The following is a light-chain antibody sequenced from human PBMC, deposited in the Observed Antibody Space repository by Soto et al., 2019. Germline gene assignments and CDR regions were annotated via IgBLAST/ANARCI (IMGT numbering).Light chain of an antibody. CDR3: QQYYSYPFT. Sequence: AIRMTQSPSSFSASTGDRVTITCRASQGISSYLAWYQQKPGKAPKLLISAASTFQSGVPSRVSGSGSGTDFTLTISCLQSEDFSTYCSQQYYSYPFTFGPGTKVDIK. CDR1: QGISSY. CDR2: AAS. J-gene: IGKJ3*01. V-gene: IGKV1-8*01.